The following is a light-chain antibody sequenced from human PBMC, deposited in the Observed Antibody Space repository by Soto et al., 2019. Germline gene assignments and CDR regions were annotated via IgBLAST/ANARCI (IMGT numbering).Light chain of an antibody. Sequence: EIVLTQSPATLSLSPGERATLSCRASQSISTFLAWYQQKPGQAPRLLISDASNRATGFPARFSGSGSGTDFTLTISSLEPEDFAVYFCQHRINWPLTFGQGTRLEIK. CDR2: DAS. J-gene: IGKJ5*01. CDR3: QHRINWPLT. V-gene: IGKV3-11*01. CDR1: QSISTF.